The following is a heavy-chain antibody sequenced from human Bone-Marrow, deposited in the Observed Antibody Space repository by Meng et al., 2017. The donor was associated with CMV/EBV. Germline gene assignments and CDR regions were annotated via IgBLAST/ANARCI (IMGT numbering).Heavy chain of an antibody. Sequence: GESLKISCAASGFTFSSYYMHWVRQAPGQGLEWMGIINPSGGSTSYAQKFQGRVTMTRDTSTSTVYMELSSLRSEDTAVYYCARGGLVVVPAALRHNWFDPWGQGTLVTVSS. CDR3: ARGGLVVVPAALRHNWFDP. D-gene: IGHD2-2*01. CDR2: INPSGGST. V-gene: IGHV1-46*01. J-gene: IGHJ5*02. CDR1: GFTFSSYY.